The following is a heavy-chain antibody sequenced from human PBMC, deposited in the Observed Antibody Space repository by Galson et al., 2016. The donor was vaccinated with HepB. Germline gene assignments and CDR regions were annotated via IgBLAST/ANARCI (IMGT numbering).Heavy chain of an antibody. V-gene: IGHV3-74*01. D-gene: IGHD3-16*01. CDR3: VRGGRTFYGVDF. Sequence: SLRLSCAASGFAFSNYWMDWVRQAPGKGPVWVSHISTDGATANYEDFVQGRFIISRDNAKSTLYLQVNSVRAEDTAVYYCVRGGRTFYGVDFWGQGATVTVSS. CDR2: ISTDGATA. J-gene: IGHJ6*01. CDR1: GFAFSNYW.